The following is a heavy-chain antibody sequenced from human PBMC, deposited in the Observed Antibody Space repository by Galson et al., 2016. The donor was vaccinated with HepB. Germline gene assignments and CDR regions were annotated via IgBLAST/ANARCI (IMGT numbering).Heavy chain of an antibody. CDR3: ARVSAFWSGLPDH. CDR2: VYSGSYI. J-gene: IGHJ4*02. Sequence: SLRLSCAASGFTVSNNYMSWVRQAPGKGLEWVAVVYSGSYIYYADSVKGRFTISRDSSKSTLYLQMNSLRAEDTAVYYCARVSAFWSGLPDHWGQGTRVTVS. D-gene: IGHD3-3*01. CDR1: GFTVSNNY. V-gene: IGHV3-66*01.